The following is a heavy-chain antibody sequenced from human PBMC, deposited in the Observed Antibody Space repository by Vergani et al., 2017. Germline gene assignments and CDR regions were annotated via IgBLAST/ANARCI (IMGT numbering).Heavy chain of an antibody. Sequence: LLESGGGLVQPGGSLGLSCAASSFSVSSHYMTWVRQAPGKGLGWVSTINIGRRTSYADSVKGRLTLTRDDFKHTLHLQMNSLTPEDTAVYYCASGXSTDTTDVEGFDIWGGGTMVSVSS. CDR3: ASGXSTDTTDVEGFDI. D-gene: IGHD5-18*01. CDR2: INIGRRT. V-gene: IGHV3-66*02. J-gene: IGHJ3*02. CDR1: SFSVSSHY.